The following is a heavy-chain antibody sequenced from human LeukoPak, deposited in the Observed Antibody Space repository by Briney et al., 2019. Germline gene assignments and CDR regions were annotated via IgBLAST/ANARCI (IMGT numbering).Heavy chain of an antibody. CDR2: ISSTSTFI. J-gene: IGHJ6*03. D-gene: IGHD3-22*01. CDR1: GFTFSRYS. V-gene: IGHV3-21*01. CDR3: ARDYFDSSDYPQTYYYYYMDV. Sequence: GGSLRLSCAASGFTFSRYSMNWVRQAPGKGLEWVASISSTSTFIYSADSVKGRFTISRDTAKNSLFLQMNSLGAEDTAIYYCARDYFDSSDYPQTYYYYYMDVWGKGTTVTVSS.